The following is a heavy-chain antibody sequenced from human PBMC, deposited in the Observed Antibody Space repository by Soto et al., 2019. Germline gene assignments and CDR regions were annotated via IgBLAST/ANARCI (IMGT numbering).Heavy chain of an antibody. CDR1: GFSFSDSY. D-gene: IGHD1-1*01. V-gene: IGHV3-11*01. CDR3: ARMFSRYDPLYYFDY. J-gene: IGHJ4*02. CDR2: ISSSGGVT. Sequence: GGSLRLSCAASGFSFSDSYMTWIRQAPGKGLEWISYISSSGGVTYYADSVRGRFTISRDNAENSLYLQTSALRAEDTAVYYCARMFSRYDPLYYFDYWVQGTLVTVSS.